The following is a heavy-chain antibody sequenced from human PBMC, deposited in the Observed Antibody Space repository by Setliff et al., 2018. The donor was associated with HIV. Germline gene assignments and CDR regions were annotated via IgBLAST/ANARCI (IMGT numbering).Heavy chain of an antibody. CDR3: ARGRYYDNSVNPGRYYYYYMDV. CDR2: MNYSGST. CDR1: RASFSSYY. V-gene: IGHV4-34*01. D-gene: IGHD3-22*01. Sequence: PSETLSLTCAVYRASFSSYYWSWIRQSPGKGLEWIAEMNYSGSTNYNPSLKSRVTMSVDTSKNQFSLNVTSVNAADTAVYYCARGRYYDNSVNPGRYYYYYMDVWGKGTTVTVSS. J-gene: IGHJ6*03.